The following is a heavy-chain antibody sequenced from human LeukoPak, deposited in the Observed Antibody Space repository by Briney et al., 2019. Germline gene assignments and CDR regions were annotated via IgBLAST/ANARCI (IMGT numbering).Heavy chain of an antibody. CDR3: ARDLSQGSTAF. CDR1: GGTFSSYA. V-gene: IGHV1-69*04. Sequence: ASVKVSCKASGGTFSSYAISWVRQAPGQGLEWMGRIIPILGIANYAQKFQGRVTITADKSTSTAYMELSSLRSEDTAVYYCARDLSQGSTAFWGQGTLVTVSS. D-gene: IGHD2-2*01. J-gene: IGHJ4*02. CDR2: IIPILGIA.